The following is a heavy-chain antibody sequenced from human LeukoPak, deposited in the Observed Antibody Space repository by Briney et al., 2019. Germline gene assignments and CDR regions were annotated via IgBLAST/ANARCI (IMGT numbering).Heavy chain of an antibody. CDR3: ARDNNGDYADH. CDR2: ISFDGGKK. V-gene: IGHV3-30*03. CDR1: GFTFSSYG. D-gene: IGHD4-17*01. J-gene: IGHJ4*02. Sequence: GGSLRLSCAASGFTFSSYGMHWVRQAPPKGLEWVALISFDGGKKYYADSVKGRFTISRDNSKNTLYLQMNSLTFQDTAVYYCARDNNGDYADHWGQGTLVTVSS.